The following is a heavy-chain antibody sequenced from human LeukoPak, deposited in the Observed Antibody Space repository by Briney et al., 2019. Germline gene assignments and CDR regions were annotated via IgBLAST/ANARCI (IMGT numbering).Heavy chain of an antibody. CDR2: IIPILGIA. CDR3: ARDGGTQVVPAAINWFDP. J-gene: IGHJ5*02. CDR1: GGTFSSYA. V-gene: IGHV1-69*04. Sequence: ASGKVSCKASGGTFSSYAISWVRQAPGQGLEWMGRIIPILGIANYAQKFQGRATITADKSTSAAYMELSSLRSEDTAVYYCARDGGTQVVPAAINWFDPWGQGTLVTVSS. D-gene: IGHD2-2*02.